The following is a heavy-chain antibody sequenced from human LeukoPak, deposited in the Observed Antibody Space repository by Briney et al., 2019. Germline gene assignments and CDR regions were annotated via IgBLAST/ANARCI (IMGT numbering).Heavy chain of an antibody. J-gene: IGHJ5*02. D-gene: IGHD2-15*01. V-gene: IGHV4-4*07. CDR1: GGSISSYY. Sequence: SETLSLTCTVSGGSISSYYWSWIRQPAGKGLEWIGLIYTSGSTNYNPSLKSRVTMSVDTSKNQFSLKLSSVTAADTAVYYCARVSLGYCSGGSCPTWFDPWGQGTLVTVSS. CDR3: ARVSLGYCSGGSCPTWFDP. CDR2: IYTSGST.